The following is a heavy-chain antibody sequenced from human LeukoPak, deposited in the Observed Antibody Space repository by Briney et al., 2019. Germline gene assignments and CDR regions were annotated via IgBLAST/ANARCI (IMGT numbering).Heavy chain of an antibody. CDR1: GGSFSGYY. D-gene: IGHD3-10*01. V-gene: IGHV4-34*01. Sequence: SETLSLTWAVYGGSFSGYYWSWIRQPPAKGLEWIGEINHSGSTNYNPSLKSRVTISVDTSKNQLSLKLSSVTAADTAVYYCAREKGTMVRGVILSTGFDPWGQGTLVTVSS. CDR3: AREKGTMVRGVILSTGFDP. CDR2: INHSGST. J-gene: IGHJ5*02.